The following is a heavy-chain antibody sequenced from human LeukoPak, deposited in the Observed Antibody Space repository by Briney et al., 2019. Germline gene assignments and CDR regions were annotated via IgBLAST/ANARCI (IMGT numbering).Heavy chain of an antibody. CDR1: GYTFTSYD. Sequence: GASVKVSCKASGYTFTSYDITWVRQATGQGLEWMGWMNPNSGNTGHAQKFQGRVTMTRDTSINTAYMELSSLRSEDTAVYYCARRYRGNDYWGQRTLVTVSS. CDR3: ARRYRGNDY. V-gene: IGHV1-8*01. J-gene: IGHJ4*02. D-gene: IGHD3-16*02. CDR2: MNPNSGNT.